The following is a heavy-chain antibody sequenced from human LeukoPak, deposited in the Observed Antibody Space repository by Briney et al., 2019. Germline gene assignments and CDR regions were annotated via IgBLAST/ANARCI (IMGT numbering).Heavy chain of an antibody. V-gene: IGHV3-33*01. Sequence: PGRSLRLSCAASGFTFSSYGMHWVRQAPGKGLEWVAVIWYDGSNKYYADSVKGRFTISRDNSKNTLYLQVNSLRAEDTAVYYCARDLSDVVVVAASGAFDYWGQGTLVTVSS. J-gene: IGHJ4*02. D-gene: IGHD2-15*01. CDR2: IWYDGSNK. CDR3: ARDLSDVVVVAASGAFDY. CDR1: GFTFSSYG.